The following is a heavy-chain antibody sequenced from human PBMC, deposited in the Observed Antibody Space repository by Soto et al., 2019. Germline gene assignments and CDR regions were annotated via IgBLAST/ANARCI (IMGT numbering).Heavy chain of an antibody. J-gene: IGHJ6*03. D-gene: IGHD6-6*01. Sequence: PSETLPLTYNVSGGTISSYYWSWIRQPPGKGLEWIGYIYYSGSTNYNPSLKSRVTISVDTSKNQFSLKLSSVTAADTAVYYCARESIAARPDYYYYMDVWGKGTTVTVSS. CDR1: GGTISSYY. CDR2: IYYSGST. CDR3: ARESIAARPDYYYYMDV. V-gene: IGHV4-59*01.